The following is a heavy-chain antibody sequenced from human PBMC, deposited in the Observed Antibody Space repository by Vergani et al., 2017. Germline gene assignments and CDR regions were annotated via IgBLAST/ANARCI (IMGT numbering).Heavy chain of an antibody. J-gene: IGHJ1*01. D-gene: IGHD6-13*01. Sequence: EVQLLESGGGLVQPGGSLRLSCAASGFTFSSYAMSWVRQAPGKGLEWVSAISGSGSSTYYADSVKGRFTISRDNSKNTMYRQMNNLRAEDAAVYYCAKGPYMGQLVIGPGYFHHWGQGTLVTVSS. CDR2: ISGSGSST. CDR3: AKGPYMGQLVIGPGYFHH. CDR1: GFTFSSYA. V-gene: IGHV3-23*01.